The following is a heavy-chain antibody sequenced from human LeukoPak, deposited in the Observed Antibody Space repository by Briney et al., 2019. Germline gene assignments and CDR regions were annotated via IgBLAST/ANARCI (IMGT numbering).Heavy chain of an antibody. CDR2: IKQDGSEK. J-gene: IGHJ4*02. D-gene: IGHD6-19*01. CDR3: AREKWSSGWPLDY. V-gene: IGHV3-7*01. CDR1: GFTFSSYW. Sequence: PGGSLRLSCAASGFTFSSYWMSWVRQAPGKGLDWVANIKQDGSEKYYVDSVKGRFTISRDNAKNTLYLQMNSLRAEDTAVYYCAREKWSSGWPLDYWGQGTLVTVSS.